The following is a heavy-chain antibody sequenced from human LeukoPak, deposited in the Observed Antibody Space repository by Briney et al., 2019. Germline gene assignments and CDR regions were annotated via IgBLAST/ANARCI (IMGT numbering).Heavy chain of an antibody. CDR1: GFTFSSYS. V-gene: IGHV3-21*01. CDR2: ISSSSSYI. CDR3: ALLPYYGSGSYYTAAAYYGMGV. J-gene: IGHJ6*04. Sequence: PGGSLRLSCAASGFTFSSYSMNWVRQAPGKGLEWVSSISSSSSYIYYADSVKGRFTISRDNAKNSLYLQMNSLRAEDTAVYYCALLPYYGSGSYYTAAAYYGMGVWGKGTTVTVSS. D-gene: IGHD3-10*01.